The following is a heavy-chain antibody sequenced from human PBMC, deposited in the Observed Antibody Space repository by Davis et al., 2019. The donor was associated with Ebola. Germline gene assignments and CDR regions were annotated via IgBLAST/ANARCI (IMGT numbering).Heavy chain of an antibody. D-gene: IGHD3-3*01. CDR3: ARSVDFWSGYPNYYYYYYMDV. V-gene: IGHV3-23*01. J-gene: IGHJ6*03. Sequence: GESLKISCAASGFTFSSYAMSWVRQAPGKGLEWVSAISGSGGSTYYADSVKGRFTISRDNSKNTLYLQMNSLRAEDTAVYYCARSVDFWSGYPNYYYYYYMDVWGKGTTVTVSS. CDR2: ISGSGGST. CDR1: GFTFSSYA.